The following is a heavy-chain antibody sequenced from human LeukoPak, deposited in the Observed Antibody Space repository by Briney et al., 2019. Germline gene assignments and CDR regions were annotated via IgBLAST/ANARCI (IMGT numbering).Heavy chain of an antibody. CDR3: ARGPLYDFWSVRLYNWFDP. D-gene: IGHD3-3*01. V-gene: IGHV4-34*01. J-gene: IGHJ5*02. CDR2: INHSGST. Sequence: PSETLSLTCAVYGGSFSNYYWSWLRQPPGKGLEWTGEINHSGSTNYNPSLKSRVTISVDTSKNQFSLQLSSVAAADTAVYYCARGPLYDFWSVRLYNWFDPWGQGTLVTVSS. CDR1: GGSFSNYY.